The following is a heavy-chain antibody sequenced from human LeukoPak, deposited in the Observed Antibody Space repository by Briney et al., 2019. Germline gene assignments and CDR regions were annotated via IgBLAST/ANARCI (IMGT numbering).Heavy chain of an antibody. J-gene: IGHJ3*02. V-gene: IGHV3-23*01. CDR1: GFTFSNAW. D-gene: IGHD1-26*01. CDR3: ARPLSIVGATIGAFDI. Sequence: PGGSLRLSCAASGFTFSNAWMTWVRQAPGKGLEWISIISESGVITYYADSVKGRFNISRDNSKNTLYLQMNSLRAEDTAVYYCARPLSIVGATIGAFDIWGQGTMVTVSS. CDR2: ISESGVIT.